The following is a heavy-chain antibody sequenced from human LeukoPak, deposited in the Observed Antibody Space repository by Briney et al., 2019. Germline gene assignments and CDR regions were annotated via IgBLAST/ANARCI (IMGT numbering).Heavy chain of an antibody. V-gene: IGHV4-34*01. Sequence: KASETLSLTCAVYGGSFSGYYWSWIRQPPGKGLEWIGEINHSGSTNYNPSLKSRVTISVDTSKNQFSLKLSSVTAADTAVYYCAGTDIVATTRALDYWGQGTLVTVSS. CDR2: INHSGST. D-gene: IGHD5-12*01. CDR3: AGTDIVATTRALDY. J-gene: IGHJ4*02. CDR1: GGSFSGYY.